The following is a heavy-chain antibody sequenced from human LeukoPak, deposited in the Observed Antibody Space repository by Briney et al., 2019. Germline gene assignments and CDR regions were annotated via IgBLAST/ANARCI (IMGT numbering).Heavy chain of an antibody. V-gene: IGHV1-2*02. CDR1: GYTFTGYY. CDR2: INPNSGGT. Sequence: ASVKVSCKASGYTFTGYYMHWVRQAPGQGLEWMGWINPNSGGTNYAQKFQGRVTMTRDTSISTAYMELSRLRSDDTAVYYCATEGKMVRGVYTDYWGRGTLVTVSS. D-gene: IGHD3-10*01. J-gene: IGHJ4*02. CDR3: ATEGKMVRGVYTDY.